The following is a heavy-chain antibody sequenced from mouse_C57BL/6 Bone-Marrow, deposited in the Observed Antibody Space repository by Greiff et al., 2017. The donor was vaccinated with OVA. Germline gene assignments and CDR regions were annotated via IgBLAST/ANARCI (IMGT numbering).Heavy chain of an antibody. V-gene: IGHV5-6*01. CDR1: GFTFSSYG. CDR2: ISSGGSYT. J-gene: IGHJ3*01. D-gene: IGHD3-2*01. Sequence: EVQLVESGGDLVKPGGSLKLSCAASGFTFSSYGMSWVRQTPDKRLEWVATISSGGSYTYYPDSVKGRFTISRDNAKNTLYLQLRSLKSEDTAMYYCARQTALAWFAYWGQGTLVTVSA. CDR3: ARQTALAWFAY.